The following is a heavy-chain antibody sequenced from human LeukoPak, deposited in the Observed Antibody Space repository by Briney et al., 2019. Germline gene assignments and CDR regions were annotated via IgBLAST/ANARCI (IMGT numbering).Heavy chain of an antibody. Sequence: PGGSLRLSCAASGFTFSSYSMNWVRQAPGKGLEWVSSISSSSSYIYYADSVKGRFTISRDNAKNSLYLQMNSLRAEDTAVYYCARNPSLSSIDRYFDLWGRGTLVTVSS. D-gene: IGHD3-9*01. CDR3: ARNPSLSSIDRYFDL. J-gene: IGHJ2*01. CDR1: GFTFSSYS. V-gene: IGHV3-21*01. CDR2: ISSSSSYI.